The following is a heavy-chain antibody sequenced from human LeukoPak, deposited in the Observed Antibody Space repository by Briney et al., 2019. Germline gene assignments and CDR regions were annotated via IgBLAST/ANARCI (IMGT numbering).Heavy chain of an antibody. V-gene: IGHV4-39*01. CDR1: GGSVSSSGYY. D-gene: IGHD6-6*01. CDR3: ARHRIAARGSFDY. Sequence: PSETLSLTCTVSGGSVSSSGYYWGWIRQPPGKGLEWIGSIYYSGSTYYNPSLKSRVSISVDTSKNQFSLKLNSVTAADTAVYYCARHRIAARGSFDYWGQGTLVTVSS. CDR2: IYYSGST. J-gene: IGHJ4*02.